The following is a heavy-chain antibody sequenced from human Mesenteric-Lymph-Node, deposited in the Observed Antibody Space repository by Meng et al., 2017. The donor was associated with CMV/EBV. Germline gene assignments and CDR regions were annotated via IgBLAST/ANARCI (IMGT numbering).Heavy chain of an antibody. D-gene: IGHD3-10*01. CDR2: INPNSGGT. V-gene: IGHV1-2*06. J-gene: IGHJ5*02. Sequence: YTFTGYYMHWVRPAPGQGLEWMGRINPNSGGTNYAQKFQGRVTMTRDTSISTAYMELSRLRSDDTAVYYCARDLGRFGELSDIWFDPWGQGTLVTVSS. CDR1: YTFTGYY. CDR3: ARDLGRFGELSDIWFDP.